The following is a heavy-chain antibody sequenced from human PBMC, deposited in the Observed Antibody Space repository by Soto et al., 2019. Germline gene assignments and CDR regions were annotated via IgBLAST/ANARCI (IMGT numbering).Heavy chain of an antibody. Sequence: GSLSLSCAASGFTFSSYSMNWVRQAPGKGLEWVSSISSSSSYIYYADSVKGRFTISRDNAKNSLYLQMNSLRAEDTAVYYCARYYDSSDAFDIWGQGTMVTVSS. CDR1: GFTFSSYS. D-gene: IGHD3-22*01. V-gene: IGHV3-21*01. J-gene: IGHJ3*02. CDR2: ISSSSSYI. CDR3: ARYYDSSDAFDI.